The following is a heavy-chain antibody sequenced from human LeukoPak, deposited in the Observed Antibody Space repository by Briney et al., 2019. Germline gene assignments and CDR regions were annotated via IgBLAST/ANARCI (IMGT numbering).Heavy chain of an antibody. CDR3: SGRYGPGPV. CDR1: GYTFAAHH. CDR2: ILPDGRDT. D-gene: IGHD3-10*01. V-gene: IGHV1-2*02. J-gene: IGHJ4*02. Sequence: ASVKVSCTASGYTFAAHHIHWVRQAPGQGLEWMGWILPDGRDTKYSQKFQDRMTLTTDTSTNTACMELSSLIPDDTAVYYCSGRYGPGPVWGQGTLISASP.